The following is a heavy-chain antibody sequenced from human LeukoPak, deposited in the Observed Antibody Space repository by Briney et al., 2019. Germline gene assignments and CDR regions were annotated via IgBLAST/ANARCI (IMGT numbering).Heavy chain of an antibody. D-gene: IGHD5-12*01. J-gene: IGHJ4*02. V-gene: IGHV5-51*01. Sequence: GGSLKISCKGSGYSFTSYWIGWVRQMPGKGLEWMGIIYPGDSDTRYSPSFQGQVTISADKSISTAYLQWSSLKASDTPMYYCARRGGTDGNIVDYWGQGTLVTVSS. CDR1: GYSFTSYW. CDR3: ARRGGTDGNIVDY. CDR2: IYPGDSDT.